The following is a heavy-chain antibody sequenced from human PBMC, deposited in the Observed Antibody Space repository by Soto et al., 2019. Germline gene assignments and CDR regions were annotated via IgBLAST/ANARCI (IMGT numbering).Heavy chain of an antibody. Sequence: HRILKNPGKGLEWVSGISWNSGSIGYADSVKGRFTISRDNAKNSLYLQMNSLRAEDTALYYCAKDQSGWYGNFGYSGQGTLVTV. J-gene: IGHJ4*02. V-gene: IGHV3-9*01. CDR3: AKDQSGWYGNFGY. CDR2: ISWNSGSI. D-gene: IGHD6-19*01.